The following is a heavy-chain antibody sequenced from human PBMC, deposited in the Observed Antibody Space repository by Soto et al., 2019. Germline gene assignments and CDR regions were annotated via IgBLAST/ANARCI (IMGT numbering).Heavy chain of an antibody. CDR3: ASDRGTPVEELVYDY. J-gene: IGHJ4*02. D-gene: IGHD6-13*01. CDR2: INPSGGST. CDR1: GYTFTSYY. Sequence: ASLKVSCKASGYTFTSYYMHWVRQAPGQGLEWMGIINPSGGSTSYAQKFQGRVTITRDTSTSTVYMELSSLRSEDTGVYYCASDRGTPVEELVYDYWGQGPLVTGS. V-gene: IGHV1-46*01.